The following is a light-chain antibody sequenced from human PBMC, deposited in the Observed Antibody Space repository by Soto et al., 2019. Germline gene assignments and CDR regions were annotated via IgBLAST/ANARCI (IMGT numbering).Light chain of an antibody. CDR1: QSVRSSY. V-gene: IGKV3-20*01. CDR3: KHYDSSPLT. CDR2: GAS. J-gene: IGKJ4*01. Sequence: EILLTQSPGTLSLSPGERATLSCRASQSVRSSYLAWYQQTPGQAPRLLIHGASTRATGIPDRFSGSGSGTDFTLTISRLEPEDFSVYYCKHYDSSPLTFGGGPKVDIK.